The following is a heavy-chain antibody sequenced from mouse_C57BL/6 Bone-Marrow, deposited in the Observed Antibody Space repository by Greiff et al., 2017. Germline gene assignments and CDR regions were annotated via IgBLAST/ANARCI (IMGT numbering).Heavy chain of an antibody. CDR3: AREYDYGYSY. V-gene: IGHV1-81*01. D-gene: IGHD2-4*01. CDR1: GYTFTSYG. Sequence: QVHVKQSGAELARPGASVKLSCKASGYTFTSYGISWVKQRTGQGLEWIGEIYPRSGNTYYNEKFKGKATLTADKSSSTAYMELRSLTSEDSAVYVCAREYDYGYSYWGQGTLVTVSA. CDR2: IYPRSGNT. J-gene: IGHJ3*01.